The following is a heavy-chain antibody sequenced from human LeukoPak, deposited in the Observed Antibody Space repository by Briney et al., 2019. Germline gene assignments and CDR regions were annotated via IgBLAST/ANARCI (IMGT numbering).Heavy chain of an antibody. V-gene: IGHV4-34*01. J-gene: IGHJ4*02. CDR3: ARGYSNWDY. CDR2: INHSGTT. CDR1: GGSFSGYY. Sequence: PSETLSLTRAVYGGSFSGYYWSWIRQPPGKGLEWIGEINHSGTTNYNPSLKSRVTISVDTSKNQFSLKLSSVTAADTAVYYCARGYSNWDYWGQGTLVTVSS. D-gene: IGHD4-11*01.